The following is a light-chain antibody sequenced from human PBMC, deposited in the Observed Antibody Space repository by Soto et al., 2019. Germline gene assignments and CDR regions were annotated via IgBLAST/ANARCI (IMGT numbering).Light chain of an antibody. V-gene: IGKV3-20*01. CDR2: GAS. CDR1: QSFVHMY. J-gene: IGKJ1*01. Sequence: IVLTQSPGTLSLSPGERATLSCRASQSFVHMYLAWYQQKPGQAPRLLMYGASRRPTGIPDRFSGSGSGTDFTLTISRLEPEDFAVYYCQQFGSSPRTFGQGTKVEIK. CDR3: QQFGSSPRT.